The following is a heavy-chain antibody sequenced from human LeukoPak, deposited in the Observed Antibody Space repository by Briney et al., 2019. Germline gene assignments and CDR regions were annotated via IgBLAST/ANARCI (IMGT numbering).Heavy chain of an antibody. V-gene: IGHV3-53*01. J-gene: IGHJ4*02. CDR1: GFTVSSNY. D-gene: IGHD2-2*01. Sequence: GGSLRLSCAASGFTVSSNYMSWVRQAPGKGLEWASVIYSGNSTYYADSVKGRFTISRDNSKNTLYLQMNSLRAEDTAVYYCAKLSGTSCFLDYWGQGTLVTVSS. CDR3: AKLSGTSCFLDY. CDR2: IYSGNST.